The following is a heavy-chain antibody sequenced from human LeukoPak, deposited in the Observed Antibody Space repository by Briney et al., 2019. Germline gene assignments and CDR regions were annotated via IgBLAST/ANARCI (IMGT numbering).Heavy chain of an antibody. CDR2: IYYSGRT. CDR1: GGSISSYY. Sequence: PSETLSLTCTVSGGSISSYYWSWIRQPPGKGLEWIGNIYYSGRTNYNPSLKSRVTMSIDTSKNQFSLKLSSVTAADTAVYYCARGRGLTYYFDYWGQGTLVTVSS. D-gene: IGHD3-10*01. CDR3: ARGRGLTYYFDY. J-gene: IGHJ4*02. V-gene: IGHV4-59*12.